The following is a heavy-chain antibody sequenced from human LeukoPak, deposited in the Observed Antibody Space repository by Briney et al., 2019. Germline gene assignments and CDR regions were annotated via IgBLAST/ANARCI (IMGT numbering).Heavy chain of an antibody. J-gene: IGHJ3*02. CDR2: INPSGGST. CDR3: ARDAATYYDILTGYRRRAFDI. D-gene: IGHD3-9*01. CDR1: GYTFTNYY. V-gene: IGHV1-46*01. Sequence: ASVKVSCKASGYTFTNYYIHWVRQAPGQGLEWMGLINPSGGSTNYAQKFQGRVTMTRDTSTSTAYMELRSLRSDDTAVYYCARDAATYYDILTGYRRRAFDIWGQGTMVTVSS.